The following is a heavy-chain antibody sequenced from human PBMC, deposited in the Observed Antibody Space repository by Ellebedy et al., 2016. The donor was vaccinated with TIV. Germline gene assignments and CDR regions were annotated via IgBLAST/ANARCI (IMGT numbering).Heavy chain of an antibody. CDR2: IWYDGSNK. J-gene: IGHJ4*02. Sequence: PGGSLRLSCAASGFTFSSYGMHWVRQAPGKGLEWVAVIWYDGSNKYYADSVKGRFTISRDNSKNTLYLQMNSLRAEDTAVYYCARDYGGKLPYYFDYWGQGTLVTVSS. D-gene: IGHD4-23*01. CDR1: GFTFSSYG. V-gene: IGHV3-33*01. CDR3: ARDYGGKLPYYFDY.